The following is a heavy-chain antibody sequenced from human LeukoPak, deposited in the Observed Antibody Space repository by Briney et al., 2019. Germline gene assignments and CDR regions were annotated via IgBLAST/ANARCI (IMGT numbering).Heavy chain of an antibody. CDR1: GFTFSTSG. D-gene: IGHD3-10*01. CDR3: ARVWQLGV. V-gene: IGHV3-48*02. Sequence: GGSLRPSCAASGFTFSTSGMNWVRQAPGKGLQWVAYISSRSESKYYAASVKGRFTISRDNARNSLYLQMNSLRDDDTALYYCARVWQLGVWGQGTAVTVSS. J-gene: IGHJ6*02. CDR2: ISSRSESK.